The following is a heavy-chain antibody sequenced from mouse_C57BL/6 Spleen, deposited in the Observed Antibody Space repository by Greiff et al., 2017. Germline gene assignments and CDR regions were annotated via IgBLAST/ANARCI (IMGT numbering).Heavy chain of an antibody. D-gene: IGHD4-1*01. CDR3: ASPNWDRTWFAY. CDR2: ISSGSSTI. V-gene: IGHV5-17*01. Sequence: EVKVEESGGGLVKPGGSLKLSCAASGFTFSDYGLHWVRQAPEKGLEWVAYISSGSSTIYYAATVKGRFTISRDNAKNTLFLQMTSLRSEATAMSYFASPNWDRTWFAYWGQGTLVTVSA. J-gene: IGHJ3*01. CDR1: GFTFSDYG.